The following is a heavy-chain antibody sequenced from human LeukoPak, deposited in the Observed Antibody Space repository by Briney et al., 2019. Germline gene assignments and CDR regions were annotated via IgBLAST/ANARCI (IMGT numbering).Heavy chain of an antibody. CDR3: ARNEYPRSYRSSTSCYTMDY. J-gene: IGHJ4*02. CDR2: IYHSGST. CDR1: GYSISSGYY. V-gene: IGHV4-38-2*02. D-gene: IGHD2-2*02. Sequence: SETLSLTCTVSGYSISSGYYWGWIRQPPGKGLEWIGSIYHSGSTYYNLSLKSRVTISVDTSKNQFSLKLSSVTAADTAVYYCARNEYPRSYRSSTSCYTMDYWGQGTLVTVSS.